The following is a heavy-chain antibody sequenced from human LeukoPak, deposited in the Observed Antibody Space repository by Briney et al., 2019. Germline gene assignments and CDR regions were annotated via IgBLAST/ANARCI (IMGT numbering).Heavy chain of an antibody. CDR1: GGTFSSYA. V-gene: IGHV1-69*06. CDR2: IIPIFGTA. J-gene: IGHJ5*02. Sequence: GSSVKVSCKASGGTFSSYAISWVRQAPGQGLEWMGGIIPIFGTANYAQKFQGRVTITADKSTSTAYMGLSSLRSEDTAVYYCARHGTYYDYVWGSYSFDPWGQGTLVTVSS. D-gene: IGHD3-16*01. CDR3: ARHGTYYDYVWGSYSFDP.